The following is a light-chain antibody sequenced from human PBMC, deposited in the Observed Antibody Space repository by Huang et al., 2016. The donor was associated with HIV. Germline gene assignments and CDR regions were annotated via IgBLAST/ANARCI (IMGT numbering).Light chain of an antibody. CDR2: DTS. Sequence: EIVMTQSPATLSVSPGERATLSCRASQSVGSNLAWYQQKPGQAPRLLSYDTSTRATGIPARFSGSGSGTEFTLTISSLQSEDFAVYYCQQYDNWGTFGQGTKVEIK. CDR3: QQYDNWGT. CDR1: QSVGSN. V-gene: IGKV3-15*01. J-gene: IGKJ1*01.